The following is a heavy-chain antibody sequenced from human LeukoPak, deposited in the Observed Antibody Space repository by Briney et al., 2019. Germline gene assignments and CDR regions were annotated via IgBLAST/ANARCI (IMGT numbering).Heavy chain of an antibody. D-gene: IGHD2-2*01. V-gene: IGHV3-53*01. CDR3: ARGETSSYDY. CDR2: IYSGGNT. J-gene: IGHJ4*02. CDR1: GFTVSINY. Sequence: GGSLRLSCAASGFTVSINYMSWVRQAPGKGLEWVSVIYSGGNTYYADSVTGRFTISRDNSKNTVYLQMNSLRAEDTAVYYCARGETSSYDYWGQGTLVTVSS.